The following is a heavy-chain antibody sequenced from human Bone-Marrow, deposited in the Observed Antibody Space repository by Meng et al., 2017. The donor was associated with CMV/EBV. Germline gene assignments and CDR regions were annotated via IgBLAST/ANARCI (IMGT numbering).Heavy chain of an antibody. CDR3: ARGWLRPDY. Sequence: LSCAASGFTFSDYYMSWIRQAPGKGLEWVSYNSSSSSYTNYADSVKGRFTISRDNAKNSLYLQMNSLRAEDTAVYYCARGWLRPDYWGQGTLVTVSS. V-gene: IGHV3-11*06. J-gene: IGHJ4*02. CDR1: GFTFSDYY. CDR2: NSSSSSYT. D-gene: IGHD5-12*01.